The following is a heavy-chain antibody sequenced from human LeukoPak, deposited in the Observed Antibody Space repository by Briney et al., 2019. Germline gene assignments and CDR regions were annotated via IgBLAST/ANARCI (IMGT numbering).Heavy chain of an antibody. CDR2: IYISGST. D-gene: IGHD7-27*01. CDR1: GGSISSSSYY. J-gene: IGHJ4*02. V-gene: IGHV4-61*02. CDR3: ARQRPWGLSRYFDY. Sequence: SETLSLTCTVSGGSISSSSYYWNWIRQPAGKGLEWIGRIYISGSTNYNPSLKSRVTISVDTSKNQFSLKLTSVTAADTAVYFCARQRPWGLSRYFDYWGQGTLVTVSS.